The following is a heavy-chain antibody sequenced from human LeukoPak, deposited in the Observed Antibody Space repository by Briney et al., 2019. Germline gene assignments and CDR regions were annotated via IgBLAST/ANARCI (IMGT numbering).Heavy chain of an antibody. Sequence: PGGSLRLSCTASGFTFSDYAIHWVRQAPGKGLEWVAVISYDGSNKYYADSVQGRFTISRDNSKNTLYLQMNRLRTEDTALYYCVRTDCSGGSCYPNFDYWGQGTLVTVSS. J-gene: IGHJ4*02. CDR2: ISYDGSNK. D-gene: IGHD2-15*01. V-gene: IGHV3-30*04. CDR3: VRTDCSGGSCYPNFDY. CDR1: GFTFSDYA.